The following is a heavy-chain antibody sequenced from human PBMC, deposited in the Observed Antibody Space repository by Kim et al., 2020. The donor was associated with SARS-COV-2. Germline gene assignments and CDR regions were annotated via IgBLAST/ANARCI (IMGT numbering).Heavy chain of an antibody. CDR2: ISGSGGST. D-gene: IGHD3-22*01. Sequence: GGSLRLSCAASGFTFSSYAMSWVRQAPGKGLEWVSAISGSGGSTYYADSVKGRFTISRDNSKNTLYLQMNSLRAEDTAVYYCAKDLYDYYDKGMDVWGQGTTVTVSS. J-gene: IGHJ6*02. CDR3: AKDLYDYYDKGMDV. CDR1: GFTFSSYA. V-gene: IGHV3-23*01.